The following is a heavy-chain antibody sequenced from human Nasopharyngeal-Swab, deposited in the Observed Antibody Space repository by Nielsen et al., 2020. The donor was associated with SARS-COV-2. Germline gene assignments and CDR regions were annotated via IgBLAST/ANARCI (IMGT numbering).Heavy chain of an antibody. Sequence: GESLKISCAASGFTFSSYAMSWVRQAPGEGLMWVSQINDDGSSTNYADSVKGRFTISRDNTKNTLYLQMHSLRAEDTAVYFCTRNLRYFDWFDYWGQGTLVTVSS. CDR1: GFTFSSYA. CDR2: INDDGSST. V-gene: IGHV3-74*01. J-gene: IGHJ5*01. D-gene: IGHD4-17*01. CDR3: TRNLRYFDWFDY.